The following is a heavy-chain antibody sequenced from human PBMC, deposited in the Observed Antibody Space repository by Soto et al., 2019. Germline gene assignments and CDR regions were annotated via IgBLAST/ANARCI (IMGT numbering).Heavy chain of an antibody. CDR3: ARDHNGDGYLYYYYGMDV. V-gene: IGHV3-33*01. CDR1: GFTFSSYG. Sequence: QVQLVESGGGVVQPGRSLRLSCAASGFTFSSYGMHWVRQAPGKGLEWVAVIWYDGSNKYYADSVKGRFTISRDNSKNTLYLQMNSLRAEDTAVYYCARDHNGDGYLYYYYGMDVWGQGTTVTVSS. CDR2: IWYDGSNK. J-gene: IGHJ6*02. D-gene: IGHD2-8*01.